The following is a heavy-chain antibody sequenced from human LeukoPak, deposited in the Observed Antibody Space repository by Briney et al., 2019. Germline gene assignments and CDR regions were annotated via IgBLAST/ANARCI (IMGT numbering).Heavy chain of an antibody. CDR3: ARQVVAVAGTGYFDY. CDR2: IYYSGTT. CDR1: GGSISISNTYY. J-gene: IGHJ4*02. Sequence: SETLSLTCTVSGGSISISNTYYWGWLRQPPGKGLEWIGSIYYSGTTHYNPSLKSRVTISVDTSKNQLSLKLNSVTAADTAVYFCARQVVAVAGTGYFDYWGQGTLVTVSS. D-gene: IGHD6-19*01. V-gene: IGHV4-39*01.